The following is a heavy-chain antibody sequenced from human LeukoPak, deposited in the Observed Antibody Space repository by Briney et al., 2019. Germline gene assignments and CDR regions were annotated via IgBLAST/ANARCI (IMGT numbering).Heavy chain of an antibody. CDR3: ARGSSWPPDFDY. V-gene: IGHV3-21*01. J-gene: IGHJ4*02. Sequence: PGGSLRLSCAASGFTFSSYSMNWVRQAPGKGLEWVSSISSSSSYIYYADSVKGRFTISRDNAKNSLYLQMNSLRAEDTAVYYCARGSSWPPDFDYWGQGTLVTVSS. D-gene: IGHD6-13*01. CDR1: GFTFSSYS. CDR2: ISSSSSYI.